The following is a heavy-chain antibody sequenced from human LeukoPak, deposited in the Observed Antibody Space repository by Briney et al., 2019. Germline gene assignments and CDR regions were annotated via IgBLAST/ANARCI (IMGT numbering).Heavy chain of an antibody. J-gene: IGHJ4*02. CDR2: IKPDSGGT. D-gene: IGHD2-8*01. V-gene: IGHV1-2*02. CDR1: GYTFTGYY. Sequence: ASVKVSCKASGYTFTGYYLHWVRHAPGQGLEWMGWIKPDSGGTNYAQKFEGRVTMTRDTSMSTAYMELNSLRSDDTAIYYCARDLDAKSDLDYWGQGTLVTVSS. CDR3: ARDLDAKSDLDY.